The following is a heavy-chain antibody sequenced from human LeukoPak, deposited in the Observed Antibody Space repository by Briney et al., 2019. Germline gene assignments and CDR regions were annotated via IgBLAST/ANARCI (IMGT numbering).Heavy chain of an antibody. D-gene: IGHD4-17*01. CDR1: GFTFSTYG. Sequence: GGSLRLSCAASGFTFSTYGIHWVRQAPGKGLEWVAFIRYDGTNKWYADSVKGRFTISRDNSKNTLYLQMNSLRAEDTAVYHCAKDRDYGDYPSAYYYYMDVWGKGTTVTVSS. V-gene: IGHV3-30*02. J-gene: IGHJ6*03. CDR3: AKDRDYGDYPSAYYYYMDV. CDR2: IRYDGTNK.